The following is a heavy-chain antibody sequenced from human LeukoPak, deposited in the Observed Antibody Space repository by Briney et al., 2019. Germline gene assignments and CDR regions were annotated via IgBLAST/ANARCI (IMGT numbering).Heavy chain of an antibody. CDR1: VFTYSRDV. CDR3: VNDRALAAYFDY. CDR2: LSGDGGST. D-gene: IGHD1-26*01. Sequence: GGSLRLSCAASVFTYSRDVMHWVRQAPGKGLEWVSLLSGDGGSTYYADSVKGRFTISRDNSKNSLYLQMNSLRTEDTALYYCVNDRALAAYFDYWGQGTLVTVSS. J-gene: IGHJ4*02. V-gene: IGHV3-43*02.